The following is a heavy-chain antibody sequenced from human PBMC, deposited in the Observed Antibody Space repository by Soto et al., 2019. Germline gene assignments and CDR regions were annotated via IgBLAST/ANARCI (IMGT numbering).Heavy chain of an antibody. CDR1: GGCIRRNIDY. CDR3: ARQHYYDSSGYYTWN. V-gene: IGHV4-39*01. CDR2: VHCSGST. D-gene: IGHD3-22*01. J-gene: IGHJ4*02. Sequence: PSETGEIGRSVSGGCIRRNIDYWGGIRQPQRKGLEWIAPVHCSGSTYYTPSLKSRVTISADTSKNQFSLRLNSVTAADTAVYYCARQHYYDSSGYYTWNWGQGTLVTVSS.